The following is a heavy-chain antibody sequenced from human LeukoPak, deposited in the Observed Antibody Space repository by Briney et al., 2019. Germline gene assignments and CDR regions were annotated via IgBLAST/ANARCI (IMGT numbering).Heavy chain of an antibody. CDR3: ARDYGSGSLHY. J-gene: IGHJ4*02. Sequence: ASVKVSCKASGYTFTDYAIHWVRQAPGQRLEWMGWINTGYGNTRYSQKFQDRFTIARDTSASTAYMELSSLRSEDTAVYYCARDYGSGSLHYWGQGTLVTVSS. CDR2: INTGYGNT. CDR1: GYTFTDYA. V-gene: IGHV1-3*04. D-gene: IGHD3-10*01.